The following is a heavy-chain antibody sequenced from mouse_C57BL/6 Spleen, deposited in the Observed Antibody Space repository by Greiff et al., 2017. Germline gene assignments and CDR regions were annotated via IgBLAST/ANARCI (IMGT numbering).Heavy chain of an antibody. D-gene: IGHD2-12*01. V-gene: IGHV1-9*01. J-gene: IGHJ3*01. CDR3: ARYDDY. CDR1: GYTFTGYW. CDR2: LLPGSGGT. Sequence: QVQLQRSGAELMKPGASVKLSCKATGYTFTGYWIEWVKQRPGHGLEWIGELLPGSGGTSYNEKFKGKAPFTADTSSNTAYMQLSSLTTEDSAIYYCARYDDYWGQGTLVTVSA.